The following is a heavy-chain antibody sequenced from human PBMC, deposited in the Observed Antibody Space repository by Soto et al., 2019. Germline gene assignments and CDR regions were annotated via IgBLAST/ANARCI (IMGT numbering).Heavy chain of an antibody. CDR3: AREGVGAHGGDY. D-gene: IGHD1-26*01. CDR2: IHYSGST. J-gene: IGHJ4*02. Sequence: SETLSLTCTVSGDSISSNGYYWSWIRQHPGKGLEWIGYIHYSGSTYYNPSLKSRVTLSLDTSKKQFSLKLSSVTAADTAVYYCAREGVGAHGGDYWGQGTLVTVSS. CDR1: GDSISSNGYY. V-gene: IGHV4-31*03.